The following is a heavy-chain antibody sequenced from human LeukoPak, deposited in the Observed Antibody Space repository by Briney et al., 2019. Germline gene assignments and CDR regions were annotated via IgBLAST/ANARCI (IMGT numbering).Heavy chain of an antibody. CDR3: ARLGYPGGGYPFWFDP. Sequence: SETLSLTCTVSGGSISSSSYYWGWIRQPPGKGLEWIGSIYYSGSTYYNPSLKSRVTISVDTSKNQFSLKLSSVTAADTAVYYCARLGYPGGGYPFWFDPWGQGTLVTVSS. CDR1: GGSISSSSYY. J-gene: IGHJ5*02. CDR2: IYYSGST. D-gene: IGHD2-15*01. V-gene: IGHV4-39*01.